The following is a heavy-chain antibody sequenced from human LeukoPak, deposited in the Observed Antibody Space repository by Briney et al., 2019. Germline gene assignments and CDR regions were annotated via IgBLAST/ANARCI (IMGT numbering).Heavy chain of an antibody. V-gene: IGHV1-2*02. CDR1: GYTFTGYY. J-gene: IGHJ5*02. Sequence: ASVKVSCKASGYTFTGYYMHWVRQAPGQGLEWMGWIRPNSGGTRSAQKFQGRVTMTRDTSISTAYMELSSLRYDDTAVYYCATNILVRDIIDWFDPWGQGTLVTVSS. CDR2: IRPNSGGT. CDR3: ATNILVRDIIDWFDP. D-gene: IGHD3-10*01.